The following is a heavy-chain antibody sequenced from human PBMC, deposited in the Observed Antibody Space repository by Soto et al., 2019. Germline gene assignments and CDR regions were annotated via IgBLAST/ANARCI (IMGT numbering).Heavy chain of an antibody. CDR3: ARVQAYGSSTSLYYYYGMDV. V-gene: IGHV1-46*01. J-gene: IGHJ6*02. CDR2: INPSGGST. CDR1: GYTFTSYY. D-gene: IGHD2-2*01. Sequence: ASVKVSCKASGYTFTSYYMHWVRQAPGQGLEWVGIINPSGGSTSYAQKFQGRVTMTRDTSTSTVYMELSSLRSEDTAVYYCARVQAYGSSTSLYYYYGMDVWGQGTTVPVSS.